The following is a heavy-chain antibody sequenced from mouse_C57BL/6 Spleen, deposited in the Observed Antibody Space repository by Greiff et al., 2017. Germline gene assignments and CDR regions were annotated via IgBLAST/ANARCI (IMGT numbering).Heavy chain of an antibody. D-gene: IGHD1-1*01. J-gene: IGHJ2*01. V-gene: IGHV1-72*01. CDR2: IDPNSGGT. CDR1: GYTFTSYW. Sequence: QVQLQQPGAELVKPGASVKLSCKASGYTFTSYWMHWVKQRPGRGLEWIGRIDPNSGGTKYNEKFKSKATLTVDKPSSTAYMQRSILTSKDYAVYDGAREEPLLGGSSYLFGYWGQGTTLTVSS. CDR3: AREEPLLGGSSYLFGY.